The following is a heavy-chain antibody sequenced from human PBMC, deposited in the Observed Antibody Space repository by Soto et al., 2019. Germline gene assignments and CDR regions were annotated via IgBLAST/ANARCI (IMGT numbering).Heavy chain of an antibody. CDR1: GYAFTTYG. J-gene: IGHJ4*02. V-gene: IGHV1-18*01. Sequence: QVQLMQSGAELTKPGASVKVSCETSGYAFTTYGLSWVRQAPGQGLEWMGWIVADSGNTTYAQKFPGRATRYTDTPTYSAYMVLPSLTSDDSALYFCARVAGYGSASRRFAFWCQGTLVSVSS. CDR2: IVADSGNT. D-gene: IGHD3-10*01. CDR3: ARVAGYGSASRRFAF.